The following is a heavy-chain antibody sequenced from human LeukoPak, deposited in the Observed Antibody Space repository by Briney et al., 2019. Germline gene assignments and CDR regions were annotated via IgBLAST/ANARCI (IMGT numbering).Heavy chain of an antibody. CDR1: GGSISSYY. CDR2: IYYSGST. CDR3: ATPRGRRGAFDI. J-gene: IGHJ3*02. Sequence: SETLSLTCTVSGGSISSYYWSWIRQPPGKGLEWIGYIYYSGSTNYNPSLKSRVTISVDTSKNQFSLKLSSVTAADTAVYYCATPRGRRGAFDIWGQGTMVTVSS. D-gene: IGHD3-10*01. V-gene: IGHV4-59*08.